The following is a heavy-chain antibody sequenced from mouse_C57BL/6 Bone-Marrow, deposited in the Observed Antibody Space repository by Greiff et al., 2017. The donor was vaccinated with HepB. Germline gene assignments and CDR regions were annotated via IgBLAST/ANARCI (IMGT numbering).Heavy chain of an antibody. Sequence: EVKLVESGGGLVQPGGSLKLSCAASGFTFSDYYMYWVRQTPEKRLEWVAYISNGGGSTYYPDTVKGRFTISRDNAKNTLYLQMSRLKSEDTAMYYCARHYYGREAMDYWGQGTSVTVSS. CDR2: ISNGGGST. J-gene: IGHJ4*01. V-gene: IGHV5-12*01. CDR1: GFTFSDYY. CDR3: ARHYYGREAMDY. D-gene: IGHD1-1*01.